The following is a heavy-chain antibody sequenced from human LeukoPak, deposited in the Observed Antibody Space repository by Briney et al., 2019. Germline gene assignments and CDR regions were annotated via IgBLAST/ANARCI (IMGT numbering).Heavy chain of an antibody. CDR2: SDSGNT. CDR1: GFTFSSYA. V-gene: IGHV3-23*01. J-gene: IGHJ4*02. CDR3: AKAPVTTCRGAYCYPFDY. Sequence: GGSLRLSCVASGFTFSSYAMSWVRQAPGKGLEWVSASDSGNTYHADSVKGRFTISRDSSKNTLFLQMNRLRPEDAAVYYCAKAPVTTCRGAYCYPFDYWGQGTLVTVSS. D-gene: IGHD2-21*01.